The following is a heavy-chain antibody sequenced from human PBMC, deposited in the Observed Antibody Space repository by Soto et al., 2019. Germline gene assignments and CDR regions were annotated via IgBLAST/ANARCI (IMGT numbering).Heavy chain of an antibody. Sequence: GGSLRLSCAASGFTFSSYAMSWVRQAPGKGLEWVSAISGSGGSTYYADSVKGRFTISRDNSKNTLYLQMNSLRAEDTAVYYCAKSGFGELLYYYYYYMDVWGKGTTVTVSS. CDR3: AKSGFGELLYYYYYYMDV. CDR2: ISGSGGST. CDR1: GFTFSSYA. J-gene: IGHJ6*03. V-gene: IGHV3-23*01. D-gene: IGHD3-10*01.